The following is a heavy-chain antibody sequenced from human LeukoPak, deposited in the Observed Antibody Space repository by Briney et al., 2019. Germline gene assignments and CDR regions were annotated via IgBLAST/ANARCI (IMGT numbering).Heavy chain of an antibody. CDR1: GGSISSYY. J-gene: IGHJ5*02. CDR2: IYTSGGT. D-gene: IGHD5-18*01. CDR3: ARESVKYTAIDH. V-gene: IGHV4-4*07. Sequence: SETLSLTCTVSGGSISSYYWSWIRQPAGKGLEWIGRIYTSGGTNYNPSLKSRVTMSVDTSKNQFSLKLSSVTAADTAVYYCARESVKYTAIDHWGQGTLVTVSS.